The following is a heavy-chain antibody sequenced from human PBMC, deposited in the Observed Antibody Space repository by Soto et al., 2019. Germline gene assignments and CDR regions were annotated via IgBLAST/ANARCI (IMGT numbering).Heavy chain of an antibody. CDR3: ARLAEDDYGDYEGPGGVDY. J-gene: IGHJ4*02. D-gene: IGHD4-17*01. CDR1: GYTFTSYG. CDR2: ISAYNGNT. Sequence: QVQLVQSGAEVKKPGASVKVSCKASGYTFTSYGISWVRQAPGQGLEWMGWISAYNGNTNYAQKLQGRGTMTTDASTITAYMELRSLRSDDTAVYYCARLAEDDYGDYEGPGGVDYWGQGTLVTVSS. V-gene: IGHV1-18*01.